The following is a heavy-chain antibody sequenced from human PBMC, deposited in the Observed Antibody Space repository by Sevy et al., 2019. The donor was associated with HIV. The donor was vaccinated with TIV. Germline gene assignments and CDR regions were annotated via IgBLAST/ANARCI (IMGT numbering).Heavy chain of an antibody. Sequence: GRSLRLSCAASGFTFSSYWMTWVRQAPGKGLEGVSVIHSDDTTYHADSVKDRFTISRDNFKNTLYLHMSSLRAEDTAVYYCARGKSGYGYALNYWGQGTLVTVSS. J-gene: IGHJ4*02. CDR3: ARGKSGYGYALNY. CDR1: GFTFSSYW. V-gene: IGHV3-66*01. CDR2: IHSDDTT. D-gene: IGHD5-18*01.